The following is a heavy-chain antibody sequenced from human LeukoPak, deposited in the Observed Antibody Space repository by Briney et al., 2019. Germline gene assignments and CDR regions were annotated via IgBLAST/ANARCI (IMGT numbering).Heavy chain of an antibody. J-gene: IGHJ4*02. Sequence: GASVKVSCKASGYTFTSYDINWVRQATGQGLEWMGWINPNSGGTNYAQKFQGRVTMTRDTSISTAYMELSRLRSDDTAVYYCARGGRLLGYCSGGSRYYEYYFNYWGQGTLVTVSS. D-gene: IGHD2-15*01. CDR1: GYTFTSYD. CDR2: INPNSGGT. CDR3: ARGGRLLGYCSGGSRYYEYYFNY. V-gene: IGHV1-2*02.